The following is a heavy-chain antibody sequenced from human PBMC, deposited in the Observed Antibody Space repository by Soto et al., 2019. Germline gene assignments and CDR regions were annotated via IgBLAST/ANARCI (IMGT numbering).Heavy chain of an antibody. J-gene: IGHJ4*02. CDR2: IYYSGST. D-gene: IGHD6-13*01. CDR3: ARRVTVSSWYYFDY. CDR1: GGSISSSSYY. Sequence: PXXTLSLPFTVSGGSISSSSYYWGLIRQPPGKGLEWIGSIYYSGSTNYNPSLKSRVTISVDTSKNQFSLKLSSVTDADTAVYYCARRVTVSSWYYFDYWGQGTLVTVSS. V-gene: IGHV4-39*07.